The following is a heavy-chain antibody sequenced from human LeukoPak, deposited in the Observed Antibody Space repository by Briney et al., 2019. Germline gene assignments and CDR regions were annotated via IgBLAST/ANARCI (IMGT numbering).Heavy chain of an antibody. CDR3: TTLYCSSTSCYLYY. CDR1: GFTFSNAW. Sequence: GRSLRLSCAASGFTFSNAWMSWVRQAPGKGLEWVGRIKSKTDGGTTDYAAPVKGRFTMSRDDSKNTLYLQMNSLKTEDTAVYYCTTLYCSSTSCYLYYWGQGTLVTVSS. D-gene: IGHD2-2*01. CDR2: IKSKTDGGTT. V-gene: IGHV3-15*01. J-gene: IGHJ4*02.